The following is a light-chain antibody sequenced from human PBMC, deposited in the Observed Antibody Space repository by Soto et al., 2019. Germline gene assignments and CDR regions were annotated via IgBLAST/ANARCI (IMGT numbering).Light chain of an antibody. Sequence: QSALAQPSSVSGSPGQSIAISCTGSSSDVGIYNYVSWYQQHPVKVPKRIIYEVTNRPSGVSNRFSGSKSGNTASLNISGLQAEDEADYYCSSYTTSSTRVFGTGTQVTVL. CDR2: EVT. J-gene: IGLJ1*01. CDR1: SSDVGIYNY. CDR3: SSYTTSSTRV. V-gene: IGLV2-14*01.